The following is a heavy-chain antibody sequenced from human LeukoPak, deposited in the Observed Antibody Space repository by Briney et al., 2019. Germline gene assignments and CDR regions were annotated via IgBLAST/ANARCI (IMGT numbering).Heavy chain of an antibody. J-gene: IGHJ6*02. CDR1: GFTFSSYA. V-gene: IGHV3-30-3*01. CDR2: ISYDGSNK. Sequence: PGGSLRLSCAASGFTFSSYAMHWVRQAPGKGLEWVAVISYDGSNKYYADSVKGRFTISRDNSKNTLYLQMNSLRAEDTAVYYCARENGSGTYYYYGMDVWGQGTTVTVSS. CDR3: ARENGSGTYYYYGMDV. D-gene: IGHD3-3*01.